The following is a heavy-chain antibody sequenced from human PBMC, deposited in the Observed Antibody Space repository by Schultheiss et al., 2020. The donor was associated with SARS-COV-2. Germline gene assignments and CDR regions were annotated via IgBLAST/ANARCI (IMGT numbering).Heavy chain of an antibody. CDR2: IYYSGST. D-gene: IGHD2-2*01. V-gene: IGHV4-59*12. CDR1: GGSISSYY. CDR3: AKDTPYCSSTSCYGWNWFDP. J-gene: IGHJ5*02. Sequence: SETLSLTCTVSGGSISSYYWSWIRQPPGKGLEWIGYIYYSGSTNYNPSLKSRVTMSVDTSKNQFSLKLSSVTAADTAVYYCAKDTPYCSSTSCYGWNWFDPWGQGTLVTVSS.